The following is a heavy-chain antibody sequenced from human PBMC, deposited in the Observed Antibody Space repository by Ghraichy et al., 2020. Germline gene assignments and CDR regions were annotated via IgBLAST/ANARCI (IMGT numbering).Heavy chain of an antibody. D-gene: IGHD6-19*01. Sequence: SETLSLTCTVSGGSISSGGYYWSWIRQHPGKGLEWIGYIYYSGSTYYNPSLKSRVTISVDTSKNQFSLKLSSVTAADTAVYYCAKYSSGWFPLGWFDPWGQGTLVTVSS. CDR1: GGSISSGGYY. CDR2: IYYSGST. J-gene: IGHJ5*02. CDR3: AKYSSGWFPLGWFDP. V-gene: IGHV4-31*03.